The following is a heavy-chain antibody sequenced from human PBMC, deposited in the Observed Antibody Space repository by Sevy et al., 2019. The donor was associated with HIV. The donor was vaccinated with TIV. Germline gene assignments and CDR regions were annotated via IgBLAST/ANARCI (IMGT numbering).Heavy chain of an antibody. V-gene: IGHV3-33*01. Sequence: GGSLRLSCAASGFTFSSYGMHWVRQAPGKGLEWVAVIWDDGSNKYYADSVKGRFTISRDNSKNTLYLQMKSLRAEETAVYYCARDGTYYYGSGSYYLDYWGQGTLVTVSS. CDR3: ARDGTYYYGSGSYYLDY. CDR1: GFTFSSYG. CDR2: IWDDGSNK. D-gene: IGHD3-10*01. J-gene: IGHJ4*02.